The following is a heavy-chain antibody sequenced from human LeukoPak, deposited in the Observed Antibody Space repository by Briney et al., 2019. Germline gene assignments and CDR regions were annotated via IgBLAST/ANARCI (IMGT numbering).Heavy chain of an antibody. CDR2: ISGSGGST. J-gene: IGHJ6*03. CDR3: AKGQGPRFGKPGYYYYMDV. V-gene: IGHV3-23*01. CDR1: GFTFRNYA. Sequence: GGSLRLSCAASGFTFRNYAMSWVRQAPGKGLEWVSTISGSGGSTYYADSVKGRFTISRDNSKNTLYLQMDSLRAEDTAVYHCAKGQGPRFGKPGYYYYMDVWGKGTTVTVSS. D-gene: IGHD3-10*01.